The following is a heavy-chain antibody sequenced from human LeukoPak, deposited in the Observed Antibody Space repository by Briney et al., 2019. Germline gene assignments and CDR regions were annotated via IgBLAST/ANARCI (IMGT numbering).Heavy chain of an antibody. D-gene: IGHD3-10*01. CDR1: GYTFTGYY. V-gene: IGHV1-2*02. J-gene: IGHJ4*02. CDR2: INPNSGGT. CDR3: ARDGMVRGVAALFY. Sequence: GASVKVSCKASGYTFTGYYMHWVRQAPRQGLEWMGWINPNSGGTNYARKFQGRVTMTRDTSISTAYMELSRLRSDDTAVYYCARDGMVRGVAALFYWGQGTLVTVSS.